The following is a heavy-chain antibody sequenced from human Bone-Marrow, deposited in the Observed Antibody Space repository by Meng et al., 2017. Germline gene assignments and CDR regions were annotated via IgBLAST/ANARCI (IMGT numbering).Heavy chain of an antibody. J-gene: IGHJ4*02. D-gene: IGHD5-18*01. CDR1: GGTFSSYA. CDR2: IIPIFGTA. Sequence: SVKVSCKASGGTFSSYAISWVRQAPGQGLEWMGGIIPIFGTANYAQKFQGRVTITTDESTSTAYMELSSLRSEDTAVYYCARDLFLPSAYSHAQGGGFAYWGQGTLVTVSS. V-gene: IGHV1-69*05. CDR3: ARDLFLPSAYSHAQGGGFAY.